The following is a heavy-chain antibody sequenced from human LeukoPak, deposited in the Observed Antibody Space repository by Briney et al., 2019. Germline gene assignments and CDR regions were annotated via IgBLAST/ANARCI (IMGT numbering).Heavy chain of an antibody. Sequence: GGSLRLSCAASGFTFNTYAMDWVRQAPGKGLEWVSGIDGSGDNTYYADSVKGRFTISRDNSKDTLFLQMKSLRAEDTAVYYCAKADSYGGNSQLFAFWGQGTLVTVSS. CDR3: AKADSYGGNSQLFAF. D-gene: IGHD4-23*01. CDR2: IDGSGDNT. J-gene: IGHJ4*02. V-gene: IGHV3-23*01. CDR1: GFTFNTYA.